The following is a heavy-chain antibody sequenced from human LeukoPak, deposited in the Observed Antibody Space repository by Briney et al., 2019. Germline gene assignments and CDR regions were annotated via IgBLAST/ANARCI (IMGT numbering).Heavy chain of an antibody. CDR1: GGSFSGYY. V-gene: IGHV4-34*01. CDR3: ARGEGWLLIRSHRWYFDL. J-gene: IGHJ2*01. CDR2: INHSGST. D-gene: IGHD3-22*01. Sequence: SETLSLTCAVYGGSFSGYYWSWIRQPPGKGLEWIGEINHSGSTNYNPSLKSRVTISVDTSKNQFSLKLSSVTAADTAVYYCARGEGWLLIRSHRWYFDLWGRGTLVTVSS.